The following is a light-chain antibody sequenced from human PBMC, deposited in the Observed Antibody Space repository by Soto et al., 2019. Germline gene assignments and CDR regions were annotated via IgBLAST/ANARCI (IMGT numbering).Light chain of an antibody. Sequence: DIQMTQSPPSLSASVGYRVTITCRASQSISTFLNWYQQIPGKAPNLLIYGASILQGGVPSRFSGSGSGTDFTLTITSLQPEDSATYYCQQGYRTPRTFGQGTKV. CDR1: QSISTF. V-gene: IGKV1-39*01. J-gene: IGKJ1*01. CDR3: QQGYRTPRT. CDR2: GAS.